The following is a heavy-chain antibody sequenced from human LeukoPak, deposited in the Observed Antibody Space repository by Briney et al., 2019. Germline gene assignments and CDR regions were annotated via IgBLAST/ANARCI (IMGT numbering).Heavy chain of an antibody. J-gene: IGHJ6*02. D-gene: IGHD3-3*01. CDR3: ARDSPTWSGYTTAKNYYYYGMDV. CDR2: IYYSGST. V-gene: IGHV4-30-4*01. Sequence: KSSETLSLTCTVSGGSVSSGSYYWSWIRQPPGKGLEWIGYIYYSGSTYYNPSLKSRVTISVDTSKNQFSLKLSSVTAADTAVYYCARDSPTWSGYTTAKNYYYYGMDVWGQGTTVTVSS. CDR1: GGSVSSGSYY.